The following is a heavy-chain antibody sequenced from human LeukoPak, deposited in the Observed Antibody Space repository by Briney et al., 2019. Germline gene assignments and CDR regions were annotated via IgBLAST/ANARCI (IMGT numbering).Heavy chain of an antibody. J-gene: IGHJ4*02. CDR1: GFTFSSYG. CDR3: ARDFYDTSGYYYDY. V-gene: IGHV3-21*01. CDR2: ISGSSSSYI. D-gene: IGHD3-22*01. Sequence: PGGSLRLSCAASGFTFSSYGMSWVRQAPGKGLEWVSSISGSSSSYIYYADSLKGRFTISRDNAKNSLYLQMNSLRAEDTAVYYCARDFYDTSGYYYDYWGQGTLVTVSS.